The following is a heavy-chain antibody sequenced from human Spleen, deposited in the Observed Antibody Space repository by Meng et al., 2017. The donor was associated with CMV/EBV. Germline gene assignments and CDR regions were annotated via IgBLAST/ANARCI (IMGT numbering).Heavy chain of an antibody. CDR1: GFAFSSYS. J-gene: IGHJ5*02. CDR2: ISSSTSCI. CDR3: ARWTDYDFWFAP. Sequence: CARSGFAFSSYSMNWVRQAPGKGLEWVSSISSSTSCIYCAASVKGRFTISRDNAKNSLYLQMNSLRAEDTAVYYCARWTDYDFWFAPWGQGTLVTVSS. D-gene: IGHD3-3*01. V-gene: IGHV3-21*01.